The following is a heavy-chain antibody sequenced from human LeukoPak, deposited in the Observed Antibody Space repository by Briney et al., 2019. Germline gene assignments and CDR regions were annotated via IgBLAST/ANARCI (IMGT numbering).Heavy chain of an antibody. D-gene: IGHD3-10*01. V-gene: IGHV4-59*01. J-gene: IGHJ5*02. CDR2: VHHTGTT. CDR3: AKDWIEATSGVGWFDP. CDR1: GVSMFTYY. Sequence: SETLSLTCAVSGVSMFTYYWTWIRQSPEKGLEWIGSVHHTGTTNYNPSLQSRTTISLDTATNQFSLKLRSVTAADTAIYYCAKDWIEATSGVGWFDPWGQGTLVTVSS.